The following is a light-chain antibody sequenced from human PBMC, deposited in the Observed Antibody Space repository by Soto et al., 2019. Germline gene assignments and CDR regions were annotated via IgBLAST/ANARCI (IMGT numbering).Light chain of an antibody. J-gene: IGKJ1*01. CDR3: QQSYSTPWT. Sequence: IEMTQSPSTLSASLGDRVTITCRASQDINRWLAWYQQKPGKAPKILIYNADTLESGVPSRFRGSGYGTEFILTISSLQPDDFATYYCQQSYSTPWTFGQGTKVDIK. V-gene: IGKV1-5*01. CDR1: QDINRW. CDR2: NAD.